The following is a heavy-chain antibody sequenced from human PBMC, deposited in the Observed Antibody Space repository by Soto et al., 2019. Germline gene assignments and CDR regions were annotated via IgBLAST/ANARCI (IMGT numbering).Heavy chain of an antibody. CDR3: AREYTAWPLAYGLDV. D-gene: IGHD2-2*02. J-gene: IGHJ6*02. V-gene: IGHV3-73*01. CDR2: IRSKTNSYAT. Sequence: PGGSLRLSCAASGFTFGGSAMHWVRQASGKGLEWVGHIRSKTNSYATAYAESVKGRFTISRDNAKNSVSLQMNSLRAEDTAVYYCAREYTAWPLAYGLDVWGQGTTVTVSS. CDR1: GFTFGGSA.